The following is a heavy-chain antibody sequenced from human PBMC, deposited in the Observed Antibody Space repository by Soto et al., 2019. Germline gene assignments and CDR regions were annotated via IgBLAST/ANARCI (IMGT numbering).Heavy chain of an antibody. CDR2: IYYSGST. CDR1: GGSISSGDYY. D-gene: IGHD3-22*01. Sequence: SETLSLTCTVSGGSISSGDYYWSWIRQPPGKGLEWIGYIYYSGSTYYNPSLKSRVTISVDTSKNQFSLKLSSVTAADTAVYYCARGYYDSSGYYGSAFDYWGQGTLVTVSS. V-gene: IGHV4-30-4*01. J-gene: IGHJ4*02. CDR3: ARGYYDSSGYYGSAFDY.